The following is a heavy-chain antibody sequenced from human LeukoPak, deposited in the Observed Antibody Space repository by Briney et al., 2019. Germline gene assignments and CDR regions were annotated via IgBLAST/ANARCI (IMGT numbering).Heavy chain of an antibody. D-gene: IGHD2-15*01. V-gene: IGHV1-2*02. Sequence: ASVKVSCKVSGYTFTDFYLHWVRQAPGQGLAWLGWINPKSGRANSAQKFQGRVTMTRDTSISTAYMDLSRLKSDDTALYHCVRGWTSGFDIRGQGTMVTVSS. J-gene: IGHJ3*02. CDR1: GYTFTDFY. CDR3: VRGWTSGFDI. CDR2: INPKSGRA.